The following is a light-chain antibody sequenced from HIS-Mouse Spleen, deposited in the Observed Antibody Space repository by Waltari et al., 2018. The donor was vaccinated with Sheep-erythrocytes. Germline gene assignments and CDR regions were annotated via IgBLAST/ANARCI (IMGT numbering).Light chain of an antibody. CDR3: AAWDDSLNGPV. V-gene: IGLV1-44*01. CDR2: SNT. Sequence: QSVLTQPPSASGTPGQRVTISCSGSSSNIGSNTVNWYQQPPGTAPKLLIYSNTQRPPGVPARFSGSKSGTSASLAISGLQSEDEADYYCAAWDDSLNGPVFGGGTKLTVL. J-gene: IGLJ3*02. CDR1: SSNIGSNT.